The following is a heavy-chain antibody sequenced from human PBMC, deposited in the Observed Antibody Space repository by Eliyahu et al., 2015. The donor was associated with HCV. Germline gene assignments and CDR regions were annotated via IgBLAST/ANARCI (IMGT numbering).Heavy chain of an antibody. CDR3: TSLLGYCSGGSCYPDDKDEYFQH. Sequence: EVQLVESGGGLVQPGGSLKLSCAASGFTFSGSAMHWVRXASGKGLGWVGRIRSKANSYATAYAASVKGRFTISRDDSKNTAYLQMNSLKTEDTAVYYCTSLLGYCSGGSCYPDDKDEYFQHWGQGTLVTVSS. D-gene: IGHD2-15*01. V-gene: IGHV3-73*01. J-gene: IGHJ1*01. CDR1: GFTFSGSA. CDR2: IRSKANSYAT.